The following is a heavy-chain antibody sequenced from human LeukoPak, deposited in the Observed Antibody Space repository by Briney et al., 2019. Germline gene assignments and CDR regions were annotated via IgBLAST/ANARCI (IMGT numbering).Heavy chain of an antibody. V-gene: IGHV4-38-2*02. D-gene: IGHD5-24*01. CDR3: ARDLSRDGCNR. CDR2: IYHSGST. CDR1: GYSISSGYY. J-gene: IGHJ5*02. Sequence: SETLSLTCTVSGYSISSGYYWGWIRQPPGKGLEWIGSIYHSGSTYYNPSLKSRATISLDTSKNQFSLKLSSVTAADTAMYYCARDLSRDGCNRWGQGTLVTVSS.